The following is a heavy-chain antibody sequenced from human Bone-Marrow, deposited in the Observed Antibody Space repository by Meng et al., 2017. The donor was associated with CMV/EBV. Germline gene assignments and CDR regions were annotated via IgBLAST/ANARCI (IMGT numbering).Heavy chain of an antibody. CDR3: AREMATIPGLDY. CDR2: ISSSGSTI. CDR1: GFTFSSYS. J-gene: IGHJ4*02. V-gene: IGHV3-48*04. D-gene: IGHD5-24*01. Sequence: GESLKISCAASGFTFSSYSMNWVRQAPGKGLEWVSYISSSGSTIYYADSVKGRFTISRDNAKNSLYLQMNSLRAEDTAVYYCAREMATIPGLDYWGQGTRVTVSS.